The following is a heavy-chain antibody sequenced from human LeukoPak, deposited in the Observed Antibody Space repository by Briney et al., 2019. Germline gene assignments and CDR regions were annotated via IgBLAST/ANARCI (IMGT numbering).Heavy chain of an antibody. Sequence: ASVKVSCKASGYTFTSYHIHWARQSPGQGLEWMGGIDPSDGTTSYAQNLQGKITLTRDTSAGTVYLELSSLRSEATAVYYCVRGLYFRYFDYWGQGTLVTVSS. J-gene: IGHJ4*02. CDR3: VRGLYFRYFDY. V-gene: IGHV1-46*04. CDR1: GYTFTSYH. CDR2: IDPSDGTT. D-gene: IGHD3-9*01.